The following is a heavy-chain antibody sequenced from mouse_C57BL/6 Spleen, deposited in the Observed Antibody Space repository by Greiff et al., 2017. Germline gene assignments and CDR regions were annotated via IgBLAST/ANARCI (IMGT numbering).Heavy chain of an antibody. CDR2: IYPGSGST. D-gene: IGHD1-1*01. CDR3: ARGDTTVVDFDY. J-gene: IGHJ2*01. V-gene: IGHV1-55*01. CDR1: GYTFTSYW. Sequence: VQLQQPGAELVKPGASVKMSCKASGYTFTSYWITWVKQRPGQGLEWIGDIYPGSGSTNYNEKFKSKDTLTVDTSSSTAYMQLSSLTSEDSAVYYCARGDTTVVDFDYWGQGTTLTVSS.